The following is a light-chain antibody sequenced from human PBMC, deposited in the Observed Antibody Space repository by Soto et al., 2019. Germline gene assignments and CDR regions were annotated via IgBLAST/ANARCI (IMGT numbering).Light chain of an antibody. CDR3: QQYNSYSRT. CDR2: KAS. Sequence: EIQMTQSPSTLSASVGDRVTITCRASQSISSWLAWYQQKPGKAPKXLIYKASSLESGVPSRFSGSGSGTEFTLTISSLQPDDFATYYCQQYNSYSRTLGQGTKVDIK. V-gene: IGKV1-5*03. CDR1: QSISSW. J-gene: IGKJ1*01.